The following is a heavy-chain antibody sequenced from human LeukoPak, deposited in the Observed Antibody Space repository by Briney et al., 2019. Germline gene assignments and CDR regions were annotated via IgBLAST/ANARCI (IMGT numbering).Heavy chain of an antibody. D-gene: IGHD6-19*01. CDR1: GFTLSSSS. CDR2: IYSDSSHT. CDR3: AKRLNHNYFEY. J-gene: IGHJ4*02. V-gene: IGHV3-23*03. Sequence: GGSLRLSCVASGFTLSSSSMAWVRQAPGGRPDWVSDIYSDSSHTYYADSVKGRFSISRDDSKNTLYLQMYSLRTEDTATYYCAKRLNHNYFEYWGRGTVVTVSS.